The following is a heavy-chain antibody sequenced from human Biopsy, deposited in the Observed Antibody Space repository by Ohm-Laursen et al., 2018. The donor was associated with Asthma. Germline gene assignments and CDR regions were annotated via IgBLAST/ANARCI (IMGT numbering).Heavy chain of an antibody. CDR2: ISYHGAIK. Sequence: SLRLSCAAFEFSFSHYPMHWVRQAPGKGLEWVAVISYHGAIKFYADSVKGRFTISRDHSKLYLQMNNLRAEDTAVYHCARISRLGYNSLDYGMDVWGQGTTVTVSS. CDR3: ARISRLGYNSLDYGMDV. V-gene: IGHV3-30*14. D-gene: IGHD5-24*01. J-gene: IGHJ6*02. CDR1: EFSFSHYP.